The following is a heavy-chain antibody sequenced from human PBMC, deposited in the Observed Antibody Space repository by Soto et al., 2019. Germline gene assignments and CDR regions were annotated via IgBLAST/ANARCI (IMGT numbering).Heavy chain of an antibody. Sequence: QVQVVESGGGVVQPGRSLRLSCTVSGFTFSGHAMHWVRQAPGKGLEWVAQIWSDGSNKYYADSVKGRFTISRDNSKNILYVQMDSLRVDDTAVYYCARDGQSLAPYALDVWGQGTSVTVSS. CDR1: GFTFSGHA. J-gene: IGHJ6*02. V-gene: IGHV3-33*01. D-gene: IGHD6-19*01. CDR3: ARDGQSLAPYALDV. CDR2: IWSDGSNK.